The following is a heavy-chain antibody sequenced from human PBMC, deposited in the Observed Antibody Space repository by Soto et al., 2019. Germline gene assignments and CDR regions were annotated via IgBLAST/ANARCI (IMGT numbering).Heavy chain of an antibody. CDR2: IYHSGST. J-gene: IGHJ4*02. CDR3: AAGGGLPRYY. CDR1: GGSVSSGSYY. Sequence: SETLSLTCTVSGGSVSSGSYYWSWIRQPPGKGLEWIGYIYHSGSTYYNPSLKSRVTISVDRSKNQFSLKLSSVTAADTAVYYCAAGGGLPRYYWGQGTLVTVSS. D-gene: IGHD5-12*01. V-gene: IGHV4-30-2*01.